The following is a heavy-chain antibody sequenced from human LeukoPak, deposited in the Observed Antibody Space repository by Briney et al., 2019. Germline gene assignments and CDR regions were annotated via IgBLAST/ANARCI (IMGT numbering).Heavy chain of an antibody. Sequence: GASVKVSCKASGYTFTSYYMHWVRQAPGQGLEWMGIINPSGGSTSYAQKFQGRVTMTRDMSTSTAYMELSSLRSEDTAVYYCARVPPKNANDYDPPLDPWGQGTLVTVSS. V-gene: IGHV1-46*01. J-gene: IGHJ5*02. CDR1: GYTFTSYY. D-gene: IGHD4-17*01. CDR3: ARVPPKNANDYDPPLDP. CDR2: INPSGGST.